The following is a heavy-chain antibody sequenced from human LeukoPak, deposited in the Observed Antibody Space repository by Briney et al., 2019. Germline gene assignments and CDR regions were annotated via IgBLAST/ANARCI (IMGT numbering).Heavy chain of an antibody. Sequence: QPGGSLRLSCAASGFTVSSNYMSWVRQAPGKGLEWVSVIYSGGSTYYADSVKGRFTISRDNSKNTLSLQMNSLRVEDTAIYYCAKDVRRCNGACTWGQGTLVTVSS. CDR2: IYSGGST. V-gene: IGHV3-53*01. D-gene: IGHD2-8*01. CDR3: AKDVRRCNGACT. CDR1: GFTVSSNY. J-gene: IGHJ5*02.